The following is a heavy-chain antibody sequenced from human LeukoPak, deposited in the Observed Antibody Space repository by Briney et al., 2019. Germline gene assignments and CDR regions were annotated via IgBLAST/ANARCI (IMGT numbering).Heavy chain of an antibody. Sequence: ASVKVSCKVSGYTLTELSMHWVRQAPGQGLEWMGGIIPIFGTANYAQKFQGRVTITADESTSTAYMELSSLRSEDTAVYYCASSHDSTPRYWGQGTLVTVSS. CDR3: ASSHDSTPRY. D-gene: IGHD2-15*01. J-gene: IGHJ4*02. CDR2: IIPIFGTA. CDR1: GYTLTELS. V-gene: IGHV1-69*13.